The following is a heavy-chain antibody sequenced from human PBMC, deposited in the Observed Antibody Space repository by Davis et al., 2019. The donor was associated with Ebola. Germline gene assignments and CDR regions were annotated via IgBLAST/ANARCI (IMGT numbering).Heavy chain of an antibody. CDR3: ARAAIIAAGLGGYP. CDR2: ISTDGINE. D-gene: IGHD6-13*01. J-gene: IGHJ5*02. V-gene: IGHV3-30*03. CDR1: GFTFSSYD. Sequence: GGSLRLSCAASGFTFSSYDMNWVRQTPGKGLEWVAVISTDGINEYYSDSVKGRFTISRDNSKNTLYLQMNSLRAEDTAVYYCARAAIIAAGLGGYPWGQGTLVTVSS.